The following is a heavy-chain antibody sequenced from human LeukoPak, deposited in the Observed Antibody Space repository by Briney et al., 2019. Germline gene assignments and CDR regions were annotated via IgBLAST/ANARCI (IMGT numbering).Heavy chain of an antibody. CDR2: ISYRGNT. CDR3: AGTLYFDRCGYLLGGKGFEN. Sequence: SETLSLTCTVSGGALSSYHWSWIRQSPGRGLEWLGHISYRGNTDYNPALKSRVTISVDMFYNQFSLKLSSVTAADTAVYYCAGTLYFDRCGYLLGGKGFENWGQGTIVNGS. D-gene: IGHD3-9*01. V-gene: IGHV4-59*12. J-gene: IGHJ3*02. CDR1: GGALSSYH.